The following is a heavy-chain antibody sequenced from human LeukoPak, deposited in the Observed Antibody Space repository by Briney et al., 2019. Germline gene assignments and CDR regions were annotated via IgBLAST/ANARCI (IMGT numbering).Heavy chain of an antibody. CDR1: GYTFTSYD. D-gene: IGHD6-13*01. CDR2: MNPNSGNT. CDR3: ARMYSSSWTQYAFDI. J-gene: IGHJ3*02. Sequence: GASVKVSCKASGYTFTSYDINWVRQATGQGLEWMRWMNPNSGNTGYAQKFQGRVTMTRNTSISTAYMEPSSLRSEDTAVYYCARMYSSSWTQYAFDIWGQGTMVTVSS. V-gene: IGHV1-8*01.